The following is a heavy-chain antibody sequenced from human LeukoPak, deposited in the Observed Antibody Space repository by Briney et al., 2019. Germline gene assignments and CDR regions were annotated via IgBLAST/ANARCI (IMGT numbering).Heavy chain of an antibody. Sequence: SETLSLTCTVSGYSISSGYYWGWIRQPPGKGLEWIGSIYHSGSTYYNPSLKSRVTISVDTSKNQFSLKLSSVTAADTAVYYCARVAGATGGAYYYYYMDVWGKGTTVTISS. D-gene: IGHD1-26*01. J-gene: IGHJ6*03. V-gene: IGHV4-38-2*02. CDR2: IYHSGST. CDR3: ARVAGATGGAYYYYYMDV. CDR1: GYSISSGYY.